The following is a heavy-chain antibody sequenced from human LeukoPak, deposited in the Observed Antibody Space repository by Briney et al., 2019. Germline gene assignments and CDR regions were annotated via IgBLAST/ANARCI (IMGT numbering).Heavy chain of an antibody. D-gene: IGHD2-15*01. Sequence: EPGGSLRLSCAASGFNFPYFEMNWVRQAPGQGLEWISYIGPSGFTIYDADSVKGRFTISRDNAKNSLHLHMTSLRAEDTAVYYCARGGYCSGANCYATLYDFWGQGTLVTVSS. V-gene: IGHV3-48*03. CDR1: GFNFPYFE. CDR2: IGPSGFTI. CDR3: ARGGYCSGANCYATLYDF. J-gene: IGHJ4*02.